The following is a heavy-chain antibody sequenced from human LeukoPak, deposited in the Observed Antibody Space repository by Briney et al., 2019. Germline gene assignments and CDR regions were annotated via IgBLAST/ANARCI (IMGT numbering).Heavy chain of an antibody. J-gene: IGHJ4*02. V-gene: IGHV3-33*01. Sequence: PGPSLRLSCAASGFTFSIYGMHWVRQAPGKGLEWVAVIWEDGTNIRYADSVKGRFTISRDNSKNTLYLQMNRLRAEDTAVYYCARVGYNSGWYEYWGQGTLVTVAS. CDR2: IWEDGTNI. D-gene: IGHD6-19*01. CDR1: GFTFSIYG. CDR3: ARVGYNSGWYEY.